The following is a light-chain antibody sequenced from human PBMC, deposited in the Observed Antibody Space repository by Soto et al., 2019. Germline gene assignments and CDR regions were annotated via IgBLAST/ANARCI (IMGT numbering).Light chain of an antibody. CDR3: SSYTSSSTLWV. CDR2: DVS. J-gene: IGLJ3*02. CDR1: SSDVGGYNY. V-gene: IGLV2-14*01. Sequence: QSGLTQPASVSGSPGQSITISCTGTSSDVGGYNYVSWYQQHPGKAPKLMIYDVSNRPSGVSNRFSGSKSGNTASLTISGLQAEDEADYYCSSYTSSSTLWVFGGGTKVTVL.